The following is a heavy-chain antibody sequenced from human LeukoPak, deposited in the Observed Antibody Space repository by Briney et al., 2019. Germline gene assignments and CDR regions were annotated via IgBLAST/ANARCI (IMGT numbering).Heavy chain of an antibody. J-gene: IGHJ4*02. Sequence: PSETLSLTCTVSGGSISSSSYYWGWIRQPPGKGLEWIGSLYYSGSTYYNPSLKSRVTISVDTSKNQFSLKLSSVTAADTAVYYCARAPYFTGDFDYWGQGTLVTVSS. CDR3: ARAPYFTGDFDY. CDR2: LYYSGST. CDR1: GGSISSSSYY. D-gene: IGHD2/OR15-2a*01. V-gene: IGHV4-39*07.